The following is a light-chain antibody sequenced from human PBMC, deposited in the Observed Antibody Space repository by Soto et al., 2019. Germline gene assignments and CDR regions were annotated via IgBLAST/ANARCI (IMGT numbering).Light chain of an antibody. CDR3: CSYAGIGTYV. CDR2: EVS. V-gene: IGLV2-23*02. Sequence: QSALTQPASVSASPGQSITISCSGSISDVGIYNLVSWYQQHPGKAPKLIIYEVSERPSGVSNRFSGSKSGNTASLTISGIQAEDEADYYCCSYAGIGTYVFGTGTKLTVL. J-gene: IGLJ1*01. CDR1: ISDVGIYNL.